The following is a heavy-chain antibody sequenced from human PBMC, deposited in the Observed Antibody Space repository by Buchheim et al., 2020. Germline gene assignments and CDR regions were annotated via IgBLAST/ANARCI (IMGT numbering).Heavy chain of an antibody. CDR3: ARGYSSNYAMDV. Sequence: QVQLVQSGAEVKKPGASVKVSCKASGYTFTSYYMHWVRQAPGQGLAWIGITNPTTGSTSYAQKFQGRVTMTRDTSTRTFDMELSSLRSEDTAVYYCARGYSSNYAMDVWGQGTT. CDR1: GYTFTSYY. J-gene: IGHJ6*02. V-gene: IGHV1-46*01. D-gene: IGHD6-13*01. CDR2: TNPTTGST.